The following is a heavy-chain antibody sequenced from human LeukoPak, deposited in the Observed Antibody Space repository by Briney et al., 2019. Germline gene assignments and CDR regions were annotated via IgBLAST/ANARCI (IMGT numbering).Heavy chain of an antibody. CDR1: GYTFTSYG. CDR2: ISAYNGNT. D-gene: IGHD5-24*01. J-gene: IGHJ6*03. CDR3: ARGVRDGYNYYYYYYMHV. Sequence: ASVKVSCKASGYTFTSYGISWVRQAPGQGLEWMGWISAYNGNTNYAQKLQGRVTMTTDTSTSTAYMELRSLRSDDTAVYYCARGVRDGYNYYYYYYMHVWGKGTTVTVSS. V-gene: IGHV1-18*01.